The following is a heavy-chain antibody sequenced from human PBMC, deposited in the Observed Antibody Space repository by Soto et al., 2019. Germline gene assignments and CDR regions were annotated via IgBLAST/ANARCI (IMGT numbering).Heavy chain of an antibody. V-gene: IGHV1-8*02. CDR3: ARGGLGNTHYYGMDV. CDR2: MNPNSGNT. Sequence: ASVTVSCKASGGTFSNYVVNWVRQAPGQGLEWMGWMNPNSGNTGYAQKFQGRVTMTRNTSISTAYMELSSLRSEDTAVYYCARGGLGNTHYYGMDVWGQGTTVTVSS. J-gene: IGHJ6*02. CDR1: GGTFSNYV. D-gene: IGHD3-16*01.